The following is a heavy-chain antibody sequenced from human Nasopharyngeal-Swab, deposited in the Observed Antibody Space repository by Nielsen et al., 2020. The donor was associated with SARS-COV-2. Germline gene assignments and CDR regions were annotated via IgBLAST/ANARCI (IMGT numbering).Heavy chain of an antibody. CDR3: ARGRGGLRLITMILTESINDY. CDR1: GYSFTGYY. CDR2: INPNSGGT. V-gene: IGHV1-2*06. J-gene: IGHJ4*02. Sequence: ASVKAAWKASGYSFTGYYMHWGRQAPGQGLEWRGRINPNSGGTNYAQKFQGRVTMTRNTSISTAYMELSSLRSEDTAVYYCARGRGGLRLITMILTESINDYWGQGTLVTVSS. D-gene: IGHD3-22*01.